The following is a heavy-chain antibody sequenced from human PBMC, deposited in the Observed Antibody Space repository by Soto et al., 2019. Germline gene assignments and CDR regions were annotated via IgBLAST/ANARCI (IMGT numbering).Heavy chain of an antibody. D-gene: IGHD3-16*01. CDR2: IWYDGSNK. V-gene: IGHV3-33*01. CDR3: ARDATLDKRGSAMDV. J-gene: IGHJ6*02. CDR1: GVTFSSSG. Sequence: GGSLKLSCAASGVTFSSSGMHGVRQAPGKGLEWVAVIWYDGSNKYYADSVKGRFTISRDNSKNTLSLQMNTLRAEDTAVYYCARDATLDKRGSAMDVWGQGTTVTVSS.